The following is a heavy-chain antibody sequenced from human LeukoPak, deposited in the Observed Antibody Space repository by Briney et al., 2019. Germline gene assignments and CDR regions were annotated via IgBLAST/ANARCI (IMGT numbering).Heavy chain of an antibody. CDR2: IIPIFGTA. J-gene: IGHJ4*02. D-gene: IGHD3-22*01. CDR3: ARGDYYDSSGYYRHFDY. Sequence: GASVKVSCKASGGTFSCYAISWVRQAPGQGLEWMGRIIPIFGTANYAQKFQGRVTITTDESTSTAYMELSSLRSEDTAVYYCARGDYYDSSGYYRHFDYWGQGTLVTVSS. V-gene: IGHV1-69*05. CDR1: GGTFSCYA.